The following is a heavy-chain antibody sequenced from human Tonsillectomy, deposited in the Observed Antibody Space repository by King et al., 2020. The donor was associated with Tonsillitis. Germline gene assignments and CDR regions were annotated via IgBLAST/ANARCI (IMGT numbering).Heavy chain of an antibody. CDR1: GFTFSSYW. Sequence: VQLVESGGGLVQPGGSLRLSCAASGFTFSSYWMNWVRKAPGKGLEWVANIKQDGSEKYYVDSVKGRFTISRDNAKNSLSLQLISLRAEDTAVYYCASDGGIGAGYCSGTRCPGCFDLWGRGTLVTVSS. J-gene: IGHJ2*01. D-gene: IGHD2-2*01. CDR3: ASDGGIGAGYCSGTRCPGCFDL. V-gene: IGHV3-7*03. CDR2: IKQDGSEK.